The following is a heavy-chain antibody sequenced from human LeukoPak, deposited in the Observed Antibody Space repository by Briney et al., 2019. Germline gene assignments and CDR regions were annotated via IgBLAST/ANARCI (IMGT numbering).Heavy chain of an antibody. V-gene: IGHV1-2*02. CDR2: INPNSGGT. D-gene: IGHD3-22*01. Sequence: ASVKVSCKASGYTFTIYGISWVRQAPGQGLEWMGWINPNSGGTNSAQQFQSRVTLTRDTSTSTAYMELSRLRSDDTAVYYCARDLGYYDRLDQFDCWGQGTLVTVFS. CDR3: ARDLGYYDRLDQFDC. J-gene: IGHJ4*02. CDR1: GYTFTIYG.